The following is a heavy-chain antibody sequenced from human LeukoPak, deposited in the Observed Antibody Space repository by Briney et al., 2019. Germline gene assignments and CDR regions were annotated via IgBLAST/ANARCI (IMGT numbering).Heavy chain of an antibody. CDR2: IYSGGST. J-gene: IGHJ4*02. CDR3: AREDQELAGNLDY. D-gene: IGHD6-13*01. V-gene: IGHV3-53*01. Sequence: GGSLRLSCAASGFTVSSNYMSWVRQAPGKGLEWVSVIYSGGSTYYADSVKGRFTISRDNSKNTLYLQMNSVRAGDTAVYYCAREDQELAGNLDYWGQGTLVTVSS. CDR1: GFTVSSNY.